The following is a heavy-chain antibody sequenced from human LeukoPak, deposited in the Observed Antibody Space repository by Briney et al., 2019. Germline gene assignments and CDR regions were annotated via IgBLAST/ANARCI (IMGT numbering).Heavy chain of an antibody. V-gene: IGHV3-23*01. CDR2: ISGSGGST. Sequence: QPGGSLRLSCAASGFTFSSYAMSWVRQAPGKGLEWVSAISGSGGSTYYADSVKGRFTISRDNSKNTLYLQMNSLRADDTAVYYCAKCTMVRGVKTFDYWGQGTLVTVSS. CDR3: AKCTMVRGVKTFDY. J-gene: IGHJ4*02. CDR1: GFTFSSYA. D-gene: IGHD3-10*01.